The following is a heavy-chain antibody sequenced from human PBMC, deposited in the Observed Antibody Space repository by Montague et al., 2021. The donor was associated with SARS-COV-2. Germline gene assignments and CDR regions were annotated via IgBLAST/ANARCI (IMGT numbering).Heavy chain of an antibody. D-gene: IGHD2-2*01. Sequence: SETLSLTCTVSGGSISSYTNYWVWIPPPAGKGLEWIGRNYYSGPSNYNPSLKSRVSMSVDTSKNQLSLELISVTAADAAVYYCGRMGPGRHCSVSTCSPSWGQGTLVSVSS. V-gene: IGHV4-61*10. CDR1: GGSISSYTNY. CDR2: NYYSGPS. J-gene: IGHJ5*02. CDR3: GRMGPGRHCSVSTCSPS.